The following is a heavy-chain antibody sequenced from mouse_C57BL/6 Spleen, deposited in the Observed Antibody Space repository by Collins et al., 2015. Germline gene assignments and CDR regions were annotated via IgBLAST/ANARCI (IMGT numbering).Heavy chain of an antibody. D-gene: IGHD2-14*01. CDR2: ISSGSSTI. V-gene: IGHV5-17*02. CDR1: GFTFSSFG. J-gene: IGHJ3*01. Sequence: DVQLVESGGGLVQPGGSRKLSCAASGFTFSSFGMHWVRQTPEKGLEWVAYISSGSSTIYYADTVKGRFTISRDNPKNTLFLQMTSLRSEDTAMYYCARLGRYGAYWGQGTLVTVSA. CDR3: ARLGRYGAY.